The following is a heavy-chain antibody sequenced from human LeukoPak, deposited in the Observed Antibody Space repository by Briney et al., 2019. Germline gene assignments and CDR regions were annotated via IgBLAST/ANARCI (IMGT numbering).Heavy chain of an antibody. Sequence: SVKVSCKASGGTFSRYSFTWVRQAPGQGLEWVGGIIPVFGTANHAQKFQGRVTLTADESTSTAYMQLTSLRSEDTAFYYCARAVFPRQSGYYSDWFDPWGQGTLVTVSS. J-gene: IGHJ5*02. CDR1: GGTFSRYS. CDR2: IIPVFGTA. D-gene: IGHD3-3*01. V-gene: IGHV1-69*13. CDR3: ARAVFPRQSGYYSDWFDP.